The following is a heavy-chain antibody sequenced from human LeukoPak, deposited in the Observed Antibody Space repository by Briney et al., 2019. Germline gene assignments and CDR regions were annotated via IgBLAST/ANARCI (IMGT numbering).Heavy chain of an antibody. V-gene: IGHV1-2*04. J-gene: IGHJ4*02. Sequence: ASVKVSCKASGYTFTGYYMHWVRQAPGQGREWMGWINPNSGGTNYAQKFQGWVTMTRDTSISTAYMELSRLRSDDTAVYYCARARGYYYDSSGYFDYWGQGTLVTVSS. CDR3: ARARGYYYDSSGYFDY. CDR2: INPNSGGT. CDR1: GYTFTGYY. D-gene: IGHD3-22*01.